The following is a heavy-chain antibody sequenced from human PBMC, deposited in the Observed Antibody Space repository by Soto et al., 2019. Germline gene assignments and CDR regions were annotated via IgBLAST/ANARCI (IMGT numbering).Heavy chain of an antibody. D-gene: IGHD3-3*01. CDR1: GGSISDFY. CDR3: ARGGGYDFRSSQARPIDL. CDR2: LYYTGST. Sequence: PSETLSHTCNVSGGSISDFYWSWIRQSPGKRLEWIGYLYYTGSTNYNPALKSRVTISLDTSKNQFSLKVRSVTAADTAVYYCARGGGYDFRSSQARPIDLRGQGTTAT. V-gene: IGHV4-59*01. J-gene: IGHJ6*01.